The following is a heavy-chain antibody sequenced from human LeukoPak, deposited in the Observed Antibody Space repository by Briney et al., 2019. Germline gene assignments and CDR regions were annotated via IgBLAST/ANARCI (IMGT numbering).Heavy chain of an antibody. V-gene: IGHV1-2*02. Sequence: ASVKVSCKASGYTFTGYYMHWVRQTPGQGLEWMGWINPNSGGTNYAQKFQGRVTMTRDTSISTAYMELSRLRSDDTAVYYCASESGYYYDSSGYYGSAFDTWGQGTMVTVSS. CDR1: GYTFTGYY. D-gene: IGHD3-22*01. CDR2: INPNSGGT. J-gene: IGHJ3*02. CDR3: ASESGYYYDSSGYYGSAFDT.